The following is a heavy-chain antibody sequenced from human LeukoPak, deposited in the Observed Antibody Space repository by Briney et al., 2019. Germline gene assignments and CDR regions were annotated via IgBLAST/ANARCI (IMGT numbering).Heavy chain of an antibody. CDR1: GFTFSSYW. Sequence: GGSLRLPCAASGFTFSSYWMHWVRQAPGKGLVWVSRIHSDGIGTTYADSVKGRFTISRDNAKNTLYLQMNSLRAGDTAMYYCARGYTYGSIDYWGQGALVTVSS. D-gene: IGHD5-18*01. CDR3: ARGYTYGSIDY. CDR2: IHSDGIGT. J-gene: IGHJ4*02. V-gene: IGHV3-74*01.